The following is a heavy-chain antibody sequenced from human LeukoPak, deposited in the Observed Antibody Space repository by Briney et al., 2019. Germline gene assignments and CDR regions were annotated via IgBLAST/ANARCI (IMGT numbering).Heavy chain of an antibody. V-gene: IGHV3-20*04. D-gene: IGHD4-17*01. J-gene: IGHJ4*02. CDR1: GFTFDDHG. Sequence: GGSLRLSCAASGFTFDDHGMSWVRQTPGKGLEWVSGTNWNGAGTGYIDSVKGRFTISRDNAKNSLYLLMNGLRAEDTALYYCARGGYYGDYDNFDYWGQGTLVTVSS. CDR2: TNWNGAGT. CDR3: ARGGYYGDYDNFDY.